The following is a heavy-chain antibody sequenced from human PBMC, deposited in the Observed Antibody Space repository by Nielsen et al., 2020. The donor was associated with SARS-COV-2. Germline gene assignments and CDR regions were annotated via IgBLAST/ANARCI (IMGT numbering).Heavy chain of an antibody. CDR1: GFTFSSYS. V-gene: IGHV3-21*01. D-gene: IGHD1-26*01. CDR3: AKGGGSYFGY. J-gene: IGHJ4*02. Sequence: GGSLRLSCAASGFTFSSYSMNWVRQTPGKGLEWVSSISSSSTYIYYADPVKGRFTISRDNAKNSLYLQMNSLRAEDTAVYYCAKGGGSYFGYWGQGTLVTVSS. CDR2: ISSSSTYI.